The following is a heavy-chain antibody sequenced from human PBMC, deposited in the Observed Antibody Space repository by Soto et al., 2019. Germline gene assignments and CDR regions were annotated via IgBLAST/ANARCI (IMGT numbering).Heavy chain of an antibody. CDR2: INPNSGGT. CDR1: GYTFTGYY. J-gene: IGHJ5*02. CDR3: ARARITMVRGVISTFNWLDH. Sequence: GASVKVSCKASGYTFTGYYMHWVRQAPGQGLEWMGWINPNSGGTNYAQKFQGRVTMTRDTSISTAYMELSRLRSDDTAVYYCARARITMVRGVISTFNWLDHWGQGTLVTVSS. D-gene: IGHD3-10*01. V-gene: IGHV1-2*02.